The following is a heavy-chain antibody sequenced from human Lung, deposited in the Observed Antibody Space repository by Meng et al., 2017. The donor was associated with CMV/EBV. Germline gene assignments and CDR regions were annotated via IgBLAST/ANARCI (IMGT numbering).Heavy chain of an antibody. CDR2: IGRRRNNYET. CDR3: VRQDCSGAVCYSGAS. J-gene: IGHJ5*02. D-gene: IGHD2-15*01. V-gene: IGHV3-73*01. Sequence: FTCSGSVMNWVRQASGKGLEWVGHIGRRRNNYETGYAASRKGRFSISRDDSKNTASLQMHSLKAEDNAIYFCVRQDCSGAVCYSGASWGQGTLVTVSS. CDR1: FTCSGSV.